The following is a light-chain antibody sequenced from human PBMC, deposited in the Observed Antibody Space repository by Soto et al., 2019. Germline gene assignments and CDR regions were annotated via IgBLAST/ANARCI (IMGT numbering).Light chain of an antibody. CDR1: SSNIGAGYD. J-gene: IGLJ1*01. CDR3: SSYTTSAPYV. Sequence: QSVLTQPPSVSGAPGQRVTISCTGSSSNIGAGYDVHWYQQHPRTAPKLLIYSNNNRPSGVPDRFSGSKSGTSASLAITGLQPEDEAHYYCSSYTTSAPYVFGSGTK. CDR2: SNN. V-gene: IGLV1-40*01.